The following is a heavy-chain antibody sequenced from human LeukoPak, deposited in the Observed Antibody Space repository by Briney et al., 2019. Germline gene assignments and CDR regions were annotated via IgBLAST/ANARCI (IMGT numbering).Heavy chain of an antibody. D-gene: IGHD6-6*01. CDR3: AKVRIAARIFDY. CDR1: GFTFSSYA. J-gene: IGHJ4*02. Sequence: GGSLRLSCAASGFTFSSYAMSWVRQAPGKGLEWVPAISGSGGSTYYADSVKGRFTISRDNSKNTLYLQMNSLRAEDTAVYYCAKVRIAARIFDYWGQGTLVTVSS. V-gene: IGHV3-23*01. CDR2: ISGSGGST.